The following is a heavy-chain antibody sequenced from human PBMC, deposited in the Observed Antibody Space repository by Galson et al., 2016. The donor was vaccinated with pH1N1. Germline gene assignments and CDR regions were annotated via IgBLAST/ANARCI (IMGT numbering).Heavy chain of an antibody. CDR2: ISYNGNDQ. D-gene: IGHD3-16*01. CDR3: AREDWSYADTYYNGMDV. V-gene: IGHV3-30-3*01. J-gene: IGHJ6*02. CDR1: GFSFDTYA. Sequence: SLRLSCAASGFSFDTYAMHWVRQAPGKGPEWVAFISYNGNDQSYAESLKGRFTISRDNSKNTLYLQVNSLRTEDTAVFYCAREDWSYADTYYNGMDVWGQGTTVTVSS.